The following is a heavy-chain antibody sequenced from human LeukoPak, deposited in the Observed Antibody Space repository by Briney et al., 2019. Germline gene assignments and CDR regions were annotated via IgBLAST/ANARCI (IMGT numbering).Heavy chain of an antibody. D-gene: IGHD3-3*01. V-gene: IGHV3-30*04. CDR3: ARASPTIFGVVIRPYYYYGMDV. CDR1: GFTFSSYA. Sequence: GGSLRLSCAASGFTFSSYAMHWVRQAPGKGLEWVAVISYDGSNKYYADSVKGRFTISRDDSKNTLYLQMNSLRAEDTAVYYCARASPTIFGVVIRPYYYYGMDVWGQGTTVTVSS. CDR2: ISYDGSNK. J-gene: IGHJ6*02.